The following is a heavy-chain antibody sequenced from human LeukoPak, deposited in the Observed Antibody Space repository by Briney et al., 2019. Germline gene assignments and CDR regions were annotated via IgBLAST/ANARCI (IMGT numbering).Heavy chain of an antibody. V-gene: IGHV3-30*18. CDR1: GFTFSSYG. J-gene: IGHJ4*02. CDR3: AKDAFSSGWELFDH. CDR2: ISYDGSDK. D-gene: IGHD6-19*01. Sequence: GSLRLSCAASGFTFSSYGMHWVRQAPGKGLEWVAVISYDGSDKYYADSVKGRFTISRDNSKNTLYLQMNSLRAEDTAVYSCAKDAFSSGWELFDHWGQGTLVTVSS.